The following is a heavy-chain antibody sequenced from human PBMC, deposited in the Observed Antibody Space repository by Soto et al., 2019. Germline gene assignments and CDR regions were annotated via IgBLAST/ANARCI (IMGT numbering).Heavy chain of an antibody. J-gene: IGHJ4*02. Sequence: EVQLLGSGGGLVQPGGSLRLSCVASGFTFSPYWMNWVRQAPGMGLEGVANTNPDGSVGTYVDSVKGRFTTSRDNAKNSLYLQMNSLRADDTAVYFCAGWGGHDYNYWGQGILVTVSS. CDR2: TNPDGSVG. CDR1: GFTFSPYW. D-gene: IGHD3-16*01. V-gene: IGHV3-7*03. CDR3: AGWGGHDYNY.